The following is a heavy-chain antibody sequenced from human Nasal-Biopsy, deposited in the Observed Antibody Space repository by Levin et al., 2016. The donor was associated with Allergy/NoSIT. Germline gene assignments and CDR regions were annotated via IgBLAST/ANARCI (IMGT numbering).Heavy chain of an antibody. CDR3: AAGGPRLMVDHYYYGMDV. CDR2: TSYDGLHK. V-gene: IGHV3-30*03. J-gene: IGHJ6*02. Sequence: GESLKISCAASGFSFISYGMHWVRQAPGKGLEWVAVTSYDGLHKYYADSVKGRFTISRDNSENTLYLEMSRLTTEDTAVYYCAAGGPRLMVDHYYYGMDVWGQGTTVTVSS. CDR1: GFSFISYG. D-gene: IGHD2-15*01.